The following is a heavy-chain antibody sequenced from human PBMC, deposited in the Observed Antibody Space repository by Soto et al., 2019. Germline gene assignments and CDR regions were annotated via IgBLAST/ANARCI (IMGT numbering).Heavy chain of an antibody. CDR2: IYRGGIT. CDR1: GYSISSGLY. Sequence: TSETLSLTCAVSGYSISSGLYWGWNRQPPGKGLEWIGTIYRGGITYYNPSLKSRVTISIDTSKNHFSLRLSSVTATDTAVYFCAIGNPDWFDPWGQGTLVTVSS. CDR3: AIGNPDWFDP. D-gene: IGHD1-1*01. J-gene: IGHJ5*02. V-gene: IGHV4-38-2*01.